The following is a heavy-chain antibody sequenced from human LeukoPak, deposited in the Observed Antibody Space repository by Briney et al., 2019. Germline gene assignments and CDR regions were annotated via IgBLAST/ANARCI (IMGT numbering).Heavy chain of an antibody. D-gene: IGHD3-10*01. J-gene: IGHJ4*02. CDR1: GGTFSSYA. Sequence: VASVKVSCKASGGTFSSYAISWVRQFPGQGLEWMGRIIPILGIANYAQKFQGRVTITADKSTSTAYMGLSSLRSEDTAVYYCASVVLNYGSGSYDYWGQGTLVTVSS. CDR3: ASVVLNYGSGSYDY. V-gene: IGHV1-69*04. CDR2: IIPILGIA.